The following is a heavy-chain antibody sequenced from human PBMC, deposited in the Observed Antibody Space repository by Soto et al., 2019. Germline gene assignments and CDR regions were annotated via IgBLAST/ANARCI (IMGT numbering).Heavy chain of an antibody. CDR1: GGSISSSNW. J-gene: IGHJ6*02. V-gene: IGHV4-4*02. D-gene: IGHD3-10*01. Sequence: SETLSLTCAVSGGSISSSNWWSWVRQPPGKGLEWIGEIYHSGSTNYNPSLKSRVTISVDKSKNQFSLKLSSVTAADTAVYYCASSACNPGDFCYYNGMVAWGQGTTDTVAS. CDR2: IYHSGST. CDR3: ASSACNPGDFCYYNGMVA.